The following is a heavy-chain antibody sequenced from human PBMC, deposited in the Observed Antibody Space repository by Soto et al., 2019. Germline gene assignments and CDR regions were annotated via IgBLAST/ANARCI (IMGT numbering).Heavy chain of an antibody. D-gene: IGHD3-22*01. CDR3: ARGWGSSGPLPYGYFQH. V-gene: IGHV1-18*01. J-gene: IGHJ1*01. Sequence: ASVKVSCKAPGYTFTTYGIIWVRQAPGQGLEWMGWINPNSGHTNYAQKVQGRMSMTTDTSTSTAYMELRSLRSDDTAVYYCARGWGSSGPLPYGYFQHWGQGTLVTVSS. CDR1: GYTFTTYG. CDR2: INPNSGHT.